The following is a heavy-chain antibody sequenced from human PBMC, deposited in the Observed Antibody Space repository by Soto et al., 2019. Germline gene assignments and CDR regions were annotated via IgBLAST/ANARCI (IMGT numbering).Heavy chain of an antibody. D-gene: IGHD6-13*01. V-gene: IGHV1-18*01. CDR2: ISAYNGNT. CDR1: GYTFTSYG. Sequence: ASVKVSCKASGYTFTSYGISWVRQAPGQGLEWMGWISAYNGNTNYAQKLQGRVTMTTDTSTSTAYMELRSLRSDDTAVYYCARDDSSSWYWGAAGYYYYVMDVRGQGTKVTVSS. CDR3: ARDDSSSWYWGAAGYYYYVMDV. J-gene: IGHJ6*02.